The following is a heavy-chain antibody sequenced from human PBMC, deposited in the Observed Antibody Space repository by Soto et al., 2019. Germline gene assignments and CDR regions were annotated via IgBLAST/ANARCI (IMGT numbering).Heavy chain of an antibody. D-gene: IGHD3-22*01. CDR2: IGGSGRTT. Sequence: PGGSLRLSCAASAFTFNNYAMSWVRQAPGKGLEWVSGIGGSGRTTYYADSVKSRFTISRDNSNNTLFLQMNSLRAEDTAVYYCAKSRYSDSSGDFYDYWGQGTLVTVSS. J-gene: IGHJ4*02. CDR1: AFTFNNYA. CDR3: AKSRYSDSSGDFYDY. V-gene: IGHV3-23*01.